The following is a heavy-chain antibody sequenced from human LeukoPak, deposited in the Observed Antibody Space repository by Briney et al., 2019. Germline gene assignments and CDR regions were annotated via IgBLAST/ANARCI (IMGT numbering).Heavy chain of an antibody. D-gene: IGHD3-3*01. V-gene: IGHV4-59*01. CDR3: VGSAISTRYGMDV. CDR1: GGSISSYY. CDR2: ISYTGST. Sequence: SETLSLTCTVSGGSISSYYWSWIRQPPGKGLEYIGYISYTGSTNSSPSLKSRVTNSVDTSKNQFSLKLSSVTAADTAVYYCVGSAISTRYGMDVWGQGATVTLSS. J-gene: IGHJ6*02.